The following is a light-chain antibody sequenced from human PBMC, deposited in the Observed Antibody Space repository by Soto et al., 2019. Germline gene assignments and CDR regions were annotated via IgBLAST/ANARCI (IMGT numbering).Light chain of an antibody. Sequence: QSALTQPASVSGSPGQSITISCTGTSSDVGGYNYVSWYQQHPGKAPTLMIYDVSNRPSGVSNRFSGSKSGNTASLTISGLQAEDEADYYCSSYTSSSKGYVFGTGTKLTVL. CDR1: SSDVGGYNY. J-gene: IGLJ1*01. V-gene: IGLV2-14*01. CDR3: SSYTSSSKGYV. CDR2: DVS.